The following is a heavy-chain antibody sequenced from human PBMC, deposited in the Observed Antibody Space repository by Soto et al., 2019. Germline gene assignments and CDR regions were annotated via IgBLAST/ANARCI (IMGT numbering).Heavy chain of an antibody. V-gene: IGHV4-31*03. J-gene: IGHJ4*02. CDR3: ALALGPTTGLDY. Sequence: SETLSLTCSVSGAPITRGHYYCSWIRPLPGKGLEWMGSIYDSGTTKFHPSLTRRLALSVETPKPELSLKLSSVTAADAAVYYCALALGPTTGLDYWGPGITAPVYS. CDR1: GAPITRGHYY. D-gene: IGHD6-19*01. CDR2: IYDSGTT.